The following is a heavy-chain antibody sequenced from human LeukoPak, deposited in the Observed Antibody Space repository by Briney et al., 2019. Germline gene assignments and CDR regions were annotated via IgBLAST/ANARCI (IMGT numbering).Heavy chain of an antibody. CDR2: ISGSGGST. Sequence: GGSLRLSCAASGFTFSSYAMSWVRQAPGEGLEWVSAISGSGGSTYYADSVKGRFTIFRDNSKNTLYLQMNSLRAEDTAVYYCAKPLWFGELTSTSFDYWGQGTLVTVTS. D-gene: IGHD3-10*01. J-gene: IGHJ4*02. CDR1: GFTFSSYA. V-gene: IGHV3-23*01. CDR3: AKPLWFGELTSTSFDY.